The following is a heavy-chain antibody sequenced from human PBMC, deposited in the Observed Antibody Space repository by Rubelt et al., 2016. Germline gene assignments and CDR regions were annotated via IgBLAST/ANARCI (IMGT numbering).Heavy chain of an antibody. Sequence: GWIRQPPGKGLEWIGSIYYSGSTYYNPSLKSRVTISVDTSKNQFSLKLSSVTAADTAVYYCARHYSSTWANWFDPWGQGTLVTVSP. V-gene: IGHV4-39*07. CDR2: IYYSGST. D-gene: IGHD6-13*01. CDR3: ARHYSSTWANWFDP. J-gene: IGHJ5*02.